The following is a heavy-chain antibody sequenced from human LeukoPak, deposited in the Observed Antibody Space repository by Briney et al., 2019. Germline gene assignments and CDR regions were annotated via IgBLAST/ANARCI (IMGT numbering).Heavy chain of an antibody. CDR2: IYSGGTT. Sequence: PGGSLRLSCAVSGFTVSSNYMSWVRQAPGKELEWVSVIYSGGTTSYADSVKGRVTISRDNSKNTLYLQMNSLRVEDTAAYYCAGRGSGSYYWGQGTTVTVSS. V-gene: IGHV3-53*01. CDR3: AGRGSGSYY. J-gene: IGHJ6*02. CDR1: GFTVSSNY. D-gene: IGHD3-10*01.